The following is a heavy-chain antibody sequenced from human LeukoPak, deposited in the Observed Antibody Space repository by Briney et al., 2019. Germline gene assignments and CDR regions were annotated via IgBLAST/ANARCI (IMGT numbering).Heavy chain of an antibody. CDR1: GGSFSGYY. D-gene: IGHD6-19*01. V-gene: IGHV4-34*01. Sequence: SETLSLTCRVHGGSFSGYYWTWIRQPPGKGLEWIGEINHSGTTTYNPSLKSRVTISVDTSKNQFSLKLSSMTAADTAVYYCASYTSGWYAPFDIWGQGTMVTVSS. CDR2: INHSGTT. J-gene: IGHJ3*02. CDR3: ASYTSGWYAPFDI.